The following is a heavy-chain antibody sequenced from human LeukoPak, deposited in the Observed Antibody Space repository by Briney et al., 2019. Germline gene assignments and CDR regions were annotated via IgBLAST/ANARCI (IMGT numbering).Heavy chain of an antibody. D-gene: IGHD3-10*01. CDR3: ARERTSLLWFGELFLLDH. J-gene: IGHJ5*02. Sequence: GGSLRLSCAASGFTFDDYGMSWVRQAPGKGLEWVSGINWYGGSTGYADFVKGRFTISRDNAKNSLYLQMNSLRAEDTALYYCARERTSLLWFGELFLLDHWGQGTLVTVSS. V-gene: IGHV3-20*04. CDR1: GFTFDDYG. CDR2: INWYGGST.